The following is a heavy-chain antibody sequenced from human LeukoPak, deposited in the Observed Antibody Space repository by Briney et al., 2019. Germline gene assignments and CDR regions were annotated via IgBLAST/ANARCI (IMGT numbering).Heavy chain of an antibody. CDR2: IRSKAYGGTT. J-gene: IGHJ4*02. Sequence: GGSLRLSCTASGFTSGDYATSWFRQAPEKWLEWVGFIRSKAYGGTTEYAASVKGRFTVSRDDSKSIAYLQMNSLKTEDTAVYYCTTGYSSSWYFDYWGQGTLVTVSS. CDR1: GFTSGDYA. CDR3: TTGYSSSWYFDY. D-gene: IGHD6-13*01. V-gene: IGHV3-49*03.